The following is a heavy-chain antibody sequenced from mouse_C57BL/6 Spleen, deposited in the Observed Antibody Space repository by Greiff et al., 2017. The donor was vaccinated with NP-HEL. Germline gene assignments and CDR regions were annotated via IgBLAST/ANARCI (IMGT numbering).Heavy chain of an antibody. CDR2: IDPSDSET. Sequence: QVHVKQPGAELVRPGSSVKLSCKASGYTFTSYWMHWVKQRPIQGLEWIGNIDPSDSETHYNQKFKDKATLTVDKSSSTAYMQLSSLTSEDSAVYYCARPYSNYFDYWGQGTTLTVSS. CDR1: GYTFTSYW. J-gene: IGHJ2*01. CDR3: ARPYSNYFDY. V-gene: IGHV1-52*01. D-gene: IGHD2-5*01.